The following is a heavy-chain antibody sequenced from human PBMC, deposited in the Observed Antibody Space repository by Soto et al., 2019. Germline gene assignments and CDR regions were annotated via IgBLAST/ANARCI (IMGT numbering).Heavy chain of an antibody. CDR3: AKDYRRPYISPGDDGYFDY. Sequence: GGSLRLSCAASGLSFGSYAMSWVRQAPGKGLEWVSAISGSGDTTYHADSVKGRFTISRDNSKNTLYLQMNSLRVEDSAVYYCAKDYRRPYISPGDDGYFDYWAQGTLVTVSS. CDR2: ISGSGDTT. V-gene: IGHV3-23*01. J-gene: IGHJ4*02. D-gene: IGHD3-16*01. CDR1: GLSFGSYA.